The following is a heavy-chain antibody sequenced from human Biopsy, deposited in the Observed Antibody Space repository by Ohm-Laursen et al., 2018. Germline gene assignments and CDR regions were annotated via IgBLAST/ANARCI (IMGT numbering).Heavy chain of an antibody. D-gene: IGHD6-6*01. Sequence: ASVKVSCKASGYSFTSYAISWVRQARGQGLEWMGWMIPNSGKTGYAQRFQGRVTLTMNTSIGTAYMELSGLRPEDTAVYYCARGSPRRVSIFEASIYWFDTWGQGTLVTVSS. V-gene: IGHV1-8*01. CDR2: MIPNSGKT. CDR3: ARGSPRRVSIFEASIYWFDT. CDR1: GYSFTSYA. J-gene: IGHJ5*02.